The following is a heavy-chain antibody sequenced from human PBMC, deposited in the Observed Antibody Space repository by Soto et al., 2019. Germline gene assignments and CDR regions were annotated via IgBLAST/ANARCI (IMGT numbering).Heavy chain of an antibody. J-gene: IGHJ5*02. CDR2: IATYNSNR. V-gene: IGHV1-18*01. D-gene: IGHD3-10*01. CDR1: GDTFTNFG. CDR3: ARVVRGVVNWFDP. Sequence: ASVKVSCKTSGDTFTNFGLSWVRQAPGQGLEWMGWIATYNSNRNLAQRFQGRLTLTTDTLTSTAYMELKSLGYDDTAIYYCARVVRGVVNWFDPWGQGTLVTVSS.